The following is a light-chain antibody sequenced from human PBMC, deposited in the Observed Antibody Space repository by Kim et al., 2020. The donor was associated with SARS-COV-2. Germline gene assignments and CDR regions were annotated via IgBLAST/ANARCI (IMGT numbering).Light chain of an antibody. CDR1: SSNIGSNY. CDR2: RNN. V-gene: IGLV1-47*01. CDR3: GGWDASLSGPV. J-gene: IGLJ3*02. Sequence: GQRVTISCSGSSSNIGSNYVYWYQQLPGTAPKLLIYRNNQRPSGVPDRFSGSKSGTSASLAISGLRSEDEADYYCGGWDASLSGPVFGGGTQLTVL.